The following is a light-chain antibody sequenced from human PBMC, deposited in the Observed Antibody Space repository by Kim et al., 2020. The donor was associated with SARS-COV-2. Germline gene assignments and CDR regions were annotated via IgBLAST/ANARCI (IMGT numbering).Light chain of an antibody. Sequence: SASLGDIVTITCRASQSISTYLNLYQQKPGKAPKLLIYDAATLQSGGPSRFSGSGSATDFTLTISSLQPEDFATYYCQQSYNTPRTFGRGTKLEI. V-gene: IGKV1-39*01. J-gene: IGKJ2*01. CDR3: QQSYNTPRT. CDR1: QSISTY. CDR2: DAA.